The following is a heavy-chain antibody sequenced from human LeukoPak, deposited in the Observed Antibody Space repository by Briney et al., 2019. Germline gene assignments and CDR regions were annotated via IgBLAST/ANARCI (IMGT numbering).Heavy chain of an antibody. CDR1: GYTFTSYD. Sequence: ASVKVSCKASGYTFTSYDINWVRQATGHGLVWMGWMNPNSGNTGYAQKFQGRVTMTRNTSISTAYMELSSLRSEDTAVYYCARGCRYDFWSGYLPYNWFDPWGQGTLVTVSS. CDR2: MNPNSGNT. D-gene: IGHD3-3*01. J-gene: IGHJ5*02. V-gene: IGHV1-8*01. CDR3: ARGCRYDFWSGYLPYNWFDP.